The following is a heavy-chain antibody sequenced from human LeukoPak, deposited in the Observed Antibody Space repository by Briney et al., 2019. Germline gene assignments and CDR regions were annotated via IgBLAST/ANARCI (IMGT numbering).Heavy chain of an antibody. V-gene: IGHV3-23*01. J-gene: IGHJ3*02. D-gene: IGHD6-13*01. CDR2: ISGSGGST. Sequence: GGSLRLSCAASGFTFSSYAMSWDRQAPGKGLEWVSAISGSGGSTYYADSVKGRFTISRDNSKNTLYLQMNSLRAEDTAVYYCAKRPGIAALAGAFDTWGQGTMVTVSS. CDR1: GFTFSSYA. CDR3: AKRPGIAALAGAFDT.